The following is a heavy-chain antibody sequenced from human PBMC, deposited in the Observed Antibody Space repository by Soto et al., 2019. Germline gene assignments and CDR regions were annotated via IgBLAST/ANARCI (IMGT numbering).Heavy chain of an antibody. J-gene: IGHJ6*02. CDR2: FHSSGRT. D-gene: IGHD2-15*01. Sequence: QVPLQESGPGLLKPSETLSLTCNVSGESVSSGYYYWNWIRQPPGKGLEWIGSFHSSGRTNYNPSLKCRVSMSLDTSKNQFSLSLSSVGDAATAIYYCARVVRCTRSGCYYLAMDVWGQGTTVTVFS. CDR1: GESVSSGYYY. V-gene: IGHV4-61*01. CDR3: ARVVRCTRSGCYYLAMDV.